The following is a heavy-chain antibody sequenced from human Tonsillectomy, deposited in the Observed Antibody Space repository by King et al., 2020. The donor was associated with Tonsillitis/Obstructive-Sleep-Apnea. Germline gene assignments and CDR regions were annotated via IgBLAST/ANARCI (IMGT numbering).Heavy chain of an antibody. Sequence: VQLVESGGGLVEPGGSLTISCTASGFTFKDAWMNWVRQAPGQGLEWVGRIKSKTDGGTTNYGAPVTGRFTISRDDSNSTLFLAMNSLKIEDTAVYYCTAEPAITVTMWGHGTLVTVSS. CDR1: GFTFKDAW. D-gene: IGHD4-17*01. CDR2: IKSKTDGGTT. J-gene: IGHJ4*01. CDR3: TAEPAITVTM. V-gene: IGHV3-15*07.